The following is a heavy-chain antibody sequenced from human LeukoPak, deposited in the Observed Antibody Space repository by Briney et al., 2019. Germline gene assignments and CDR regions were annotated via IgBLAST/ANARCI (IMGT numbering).Heavy chain of an antibody. CDR1: GFTFDDYA. J-gene: IGHJ4*02. Sequence: GRSLRLSCAASGFTFDDYAMHWVRQAPGKGLEWVSGISWNSGSIGYADSVKGRFTISRDNAKNSLYLQMNSLRAEDMALYYCAKAVGAKTSYYFDYWGQGTLVTVSS. V-gene: IGHV3-9*03. D-gene: IGHD1-26*01. CDR2: ISWNSGSI. CDR3: AKAVGAKTSYYFDY.